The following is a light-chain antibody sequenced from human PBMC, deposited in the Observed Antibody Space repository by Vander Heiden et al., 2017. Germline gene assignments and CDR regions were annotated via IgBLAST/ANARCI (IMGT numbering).Light chain of an antibody. CDR3: MENIQVPVT. CDR2: EVY. V-gene: IGKV2D-29*01. J-gene: IGKJ4*01. Sequence: VLTQTPLSLSVTPAPPASMSCKSSESLLHSNGKTYLYWYLQKAGQPPHLLIYEVYNRFPGVPERFSGSGSGTDFTREISRVEGEEVGVDYCMENIQVPVTFGGGTKLEIK. CDR1: ESLLHSNGKTY.